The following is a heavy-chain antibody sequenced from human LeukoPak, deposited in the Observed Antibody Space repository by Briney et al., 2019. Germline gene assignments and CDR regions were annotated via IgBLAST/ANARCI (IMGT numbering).Heavy chain of an antibody. J-gene: IGHJ5*02. V-gene: IGHV5-51*01. CDR3: ARRTEYSSSFWFDP. CDR2: IYPGDSDT. D-gene: IGHD6-6*01. Sequence: GESLKISCKGSGYSSTSYWIGWVRQIPGKGLEWMGIIYPGDSDTRYSPSFQGQVTISADKPISTAYLQWSSLKASDTAMYYCARRTEYSSSFWFDPWGQGTLVTVSS. CDR1: GYSSTSYW.